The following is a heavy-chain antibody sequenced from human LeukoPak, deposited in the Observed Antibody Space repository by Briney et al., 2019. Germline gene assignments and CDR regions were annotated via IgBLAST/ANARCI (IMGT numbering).Heavy chain of an antibody. Sequence: HTGGSLRLSCAASGFTFSSYGMHWVRQAPGKGLEWVAVISYDGSNKYYADSVKGRFTISRDNSKNTLYLQMNSLRAEDTAVYYCAKLLVPNRWPNFDYWGQGTLVTVSS. CDR1: GFTFSSYG. J-gene: IGHJ4*02. CDR2: ISYDGSNK. D-gene: IGHD6-13*01. CDR3: AKLLVPNRWPNFDY. V-gene: IGHV3-30*18.